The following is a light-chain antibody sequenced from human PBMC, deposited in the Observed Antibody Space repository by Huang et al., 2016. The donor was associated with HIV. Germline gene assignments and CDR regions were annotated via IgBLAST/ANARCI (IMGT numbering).Light chain of an antibody. CDR3: QQYYSSPQT. Sequence: DIIMTQSPESLAVSLGTRATLNCRSGQRVSSSSTSTDYMAWFHQKPGQPPRLLLFCASTREAGVPDRFSGSGSGTHFTLTIANLEAEDAAIYYCQQYYSSPQTFGQGTRVEVK. CDR1: QRVSSSSTSTDY. V-gene: IGKV4-1*01. J-gene: IGKJ1*01. CDR2: CAS.